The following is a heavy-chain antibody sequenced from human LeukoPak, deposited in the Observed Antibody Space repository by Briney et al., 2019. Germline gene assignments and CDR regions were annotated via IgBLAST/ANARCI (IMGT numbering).Heavy chain of an antibody. J-gene: IGHJ4*02. CDR1: GGSFSGYY. V-gene: IGHV4-34*01. CDR2: INHSGST. CDR3: ARGRGYDSPYFDY. Sequence: SETQSLTCAVYGGSFSGYYWSWIRQPPGKGLEWIGEINHSGSTNYNPSLKSRVTISVDTSKNQFSLKLSSVTAADTAVYYCARGRGYDSPYFDYWGQGTLVTVSS. D-gene: IGHD5-12*01.